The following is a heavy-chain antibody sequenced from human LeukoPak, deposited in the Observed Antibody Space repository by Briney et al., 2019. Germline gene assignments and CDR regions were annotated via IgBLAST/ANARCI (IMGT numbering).Heavy chain of an antibody. J-gene: IGHJ4*02. Sequence: PSETLSLTCTVSGGSISSYYWSWLRQPPGKGLEWIGFIYYSGITDYNPSLKSRVTISVDTSKNQFSLKLSSVTAADTAVYYCARRPVAGTGYFDYWGQGTLVTVSS. CDR1: GGSISSYY. D-gene: IGHD6-19*01. V-gene: IGHV4-59*08. CDR2: IYYSGIT. CDR3: ARRPVAGTGYFDY.